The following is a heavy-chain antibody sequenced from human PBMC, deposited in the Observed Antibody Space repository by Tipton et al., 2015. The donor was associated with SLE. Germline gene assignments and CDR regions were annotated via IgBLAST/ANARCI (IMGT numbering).Heavy chain of an antibody. CDR3: ARVQGSEIPRGYYFDY. D-gene: IGHD2-15*01. J-gene: IGHJ4*02. CDR2: IKQDGSEK. CDR1: GFTFSSYW. V-gene: IGHV3-7*01. Sequence: SLRLSCAASGFTFSSYWMSWVRQAPGKGLGWVANIKQDGSEKYYVDSVKGRFTISRDNAKNSLYLQMNSLRAEDTAVYYCARVQGSEIPRGYYFDYWGQGTLVTVSS.